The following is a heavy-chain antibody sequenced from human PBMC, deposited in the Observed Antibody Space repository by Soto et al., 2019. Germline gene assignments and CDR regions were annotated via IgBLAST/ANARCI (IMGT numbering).Heavy chain of an antibody. Sequence: SETLSLTCAVYGGSFSGYYWSWIRQPPGKGLEWIGEINHSGSTNYNPSLKSRVTISVDTSKNQFSLKLSSVTAADTAVYYCARDMGQWLVSSKYGMAVWGQGTTVTVSS. D-gene: IGHD6-19*01. CDR3: ARDMGQWLVSSKYGMAV. J-gene: IGHJ6*02. CDR2: INHSGST. CDR1: GGSFSGYY. V-gene: IGHV4-34*01.